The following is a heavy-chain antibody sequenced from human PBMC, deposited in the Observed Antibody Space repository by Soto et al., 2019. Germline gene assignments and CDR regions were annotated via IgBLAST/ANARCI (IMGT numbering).Heavy chain of an antibody. D-gene: IGHD3-3*01. V-gene: IGHV1-3*01. CDR3: ARVGFWSGYYTGRNYYYGMDV. CDR1: GYTFTSYA. CDR2: VNAGNGNT. Sequence: ASVKVSCKASGYTFTSYAMHWVRQAPGQRLEWMGWVNAGNGNTKYSQKFQGRVTITRDTSASTAYMELSSLRSEDTAVYYCARVGFWSGYYTGRNYYYGMDVWGQGTKVTVSS. J-gene: IGHJ6*02.